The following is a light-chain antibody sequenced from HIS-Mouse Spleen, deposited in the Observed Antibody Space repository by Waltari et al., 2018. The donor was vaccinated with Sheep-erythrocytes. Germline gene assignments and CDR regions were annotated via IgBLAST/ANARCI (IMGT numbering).Light chain of an antibody. CDR2: DVS. CDR1: SSDVGGYNY. V-gene: IGLV2-11*01. CDR3: CSYAGSYNYV. Sequence: QSALTQPRSVSGSPGQSVTISCTGTSSDVGGYNYVSWYQQHPGKAPKLMIYDVSKRPSWLPDRFSGSKSGNTASLTISGLQAEDEADYYCCSYAGSYNYVFGTGTKVTVL. J-gene: IGLJ1*01.